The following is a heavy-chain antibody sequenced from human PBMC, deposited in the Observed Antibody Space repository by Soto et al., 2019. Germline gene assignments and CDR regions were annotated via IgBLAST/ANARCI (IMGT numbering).Heavy chain of an antibody. D-gene: IGHD3-3*01. CDR1: GVTVSSYA. J-gene: IGHJ6*03. CDR3: AKPFWSGKNYYYYMDV. Sequence: SLRLSCAASGVTVSSYAMSWVRQAPGKGREWVSAISGSGGSTYYADSVKGRFTSSSDNSKNTLYLQMNSLRAEDTAVYYCAKPFWSGKNYYYYMDVWGKGTTVTVSS. CDR2: ISGSGGST. V-gene: IGHV3-23*01.